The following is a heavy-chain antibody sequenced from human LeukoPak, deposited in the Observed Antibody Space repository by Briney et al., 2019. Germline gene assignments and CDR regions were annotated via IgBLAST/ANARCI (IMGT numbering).Heavy chain of an antibody. J-gene: IGHJ5*02. CDR2: INTGKGNT. CDR1: GYTFTDYA. Sequence: ASVKVSCKASGYTFTDYAMHWVRQAPGERLEWMGWINTGKGNTKYSQKFQGRVTVTMDTSASTAYMELSSLRSEDTAVYYCARDHVVGLAPFDPWGQGTLVTVSS. V-gene: IGHV1-3*04. CDR3: ARDHVVGLAPFDP. D-gene: IGHD2-15*01.